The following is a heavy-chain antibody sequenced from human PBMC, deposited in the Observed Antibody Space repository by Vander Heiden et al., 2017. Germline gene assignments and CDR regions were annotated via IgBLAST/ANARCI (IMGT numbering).Heavy chain of an antibody. D-gene: IGHD1-26*01. Sequence: EVQLVQSGTEVKQPGESLRISCKGSGYSFTSFWISWVRQMPGKGLEWMGRIDPSDSYTNYNPSFHGHVTISVDKSISTAYLQWTSLKASDSAMYYCARHNQYVVGPEYWGQGTLVT. CDR1: GYSFTSFW. CDR3: ARHNQYVVGPEY. J-gene: IGHJ4*02. V-gene: IGHV5-10-1*03. CDR2: IDPSDSYT.